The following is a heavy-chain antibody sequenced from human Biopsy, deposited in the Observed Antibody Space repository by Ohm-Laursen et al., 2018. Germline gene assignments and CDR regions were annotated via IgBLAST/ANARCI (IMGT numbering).Heavy chain of an antibody. V-gene: IGHV1-2*02. Sequence: ASVKVSCKASGYTFTGYHVHWVRQAPGQGLEWMGWINAKTGDTNYAQKFQGRVTMTRDTSISTAYVDLSRLRSDDTAVYYCTRGGYYYDSLAYYYWFDPWGQGTLVTVSS. CDR2: INAKTGDT. D-gene: IGHD3-22*01. CDR1: GYTFTGYH. CDR3: TRGGYYYDSLAYYYWFDP. J-gene: IGHJ5*02.